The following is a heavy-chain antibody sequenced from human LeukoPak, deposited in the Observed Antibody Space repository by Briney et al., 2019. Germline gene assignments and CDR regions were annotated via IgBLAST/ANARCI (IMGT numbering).Heavy chain of an antibody. D-gene: IGHD3-10*01. V-gene: IGHV4-34*01. Sequence: SETLSLTCAVYGGSFSGYYWSWIRQPPGKGLEWIGEINHSGSTNYNPSLKSRVTTSVDRSKNQFSLKLSSVTAADTAVYYCARGRFYGSGRYWFDPWGQGTLVTVSS. CDR2: INHSGST. CDR1: GGSFSGYY. J-gene: IGHJ5*02. CDR3: ARGRFYGSGRYWFDP.